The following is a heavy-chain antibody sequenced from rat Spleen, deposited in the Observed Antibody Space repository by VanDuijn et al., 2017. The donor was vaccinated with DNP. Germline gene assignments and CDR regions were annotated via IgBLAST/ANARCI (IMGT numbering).Heavy chain of an antibody. CDR2: ITGSGGGT. CDR1: GFTFSNYG. Sequence: EVQLVGSGGGSVQSGRSLKLSCAASGFTFSNYGMAWIRQVPGKGLEWLGAITGSGGGTYYSGSVKGRFTISRDNAKNTLYLQMNSLRSEDTATYYCTRGAGSPYWSFDFWGPGTVVTVSS. CDR3: TRGAGSPYWSFDF. V-gene: IGHV5S13*01. D-gene: IGHD5-1*01. J-gene: IGHJ1*01.